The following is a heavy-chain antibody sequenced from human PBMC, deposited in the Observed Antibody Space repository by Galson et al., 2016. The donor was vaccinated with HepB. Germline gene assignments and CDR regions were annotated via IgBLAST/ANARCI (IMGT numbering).Heavy chain of an antibody. CDR3: TRDRGSKSFKGYGMDV. Sequence: SVKVSCKASGYTFINYYMHWVRKAPGQGLEWMGIGNHRTGLTSYAQKFQDRVTVTRDTSTSTVYMELSSLRSEDTAVYYCTRDRGSKSFKGYGMDVWGQGTTVTVSS. J-gene: IGHJ6*02. V-gene: IGHV1-46*01. D-gene: IGHD5-12*01. CDR1: GYTFINYY. CDR2: GNHRTGLT.